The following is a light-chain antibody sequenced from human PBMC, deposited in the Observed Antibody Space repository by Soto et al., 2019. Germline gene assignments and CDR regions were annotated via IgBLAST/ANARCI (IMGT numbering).Light chain of an antibody. J-gene: IGKJ4*01. CDR1: QDISNY. Sequence: DIQMTQSPSSLSASVGDRVTITCQASQDISNYLNWYQQKPGKAPKLLIYDASNLETGVPSRFSGSGSGTDFTFTISSLPPEDIATYYCQQYDNLPLTFGGGTKVDI. CDR2: DAS. V-gene: IGKV1-33*01. CDR3: QQYDNLPLT.